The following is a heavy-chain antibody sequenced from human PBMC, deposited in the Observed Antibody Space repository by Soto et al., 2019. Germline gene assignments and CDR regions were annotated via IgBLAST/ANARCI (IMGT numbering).Heavy chain of an antibody. D-gene: IGHD6-13*01. V-gene: IGHV3-15*01. Sequence: GWSLRLSCAASVFTFINAWMSWVRQAPGKGLEWVGRIKSKTDGGTTDCAAPVKGRFTISRDDSKNTLYLQMNSLKTEDTAVYCCTTGIGYGPFDYWGQGTLVTVSS. J-gene: IGHJ4*02. CDR2: IKSKTDGGTT. CDR1: VFTFINAW. CDR3: TTGIGYGPFDY.